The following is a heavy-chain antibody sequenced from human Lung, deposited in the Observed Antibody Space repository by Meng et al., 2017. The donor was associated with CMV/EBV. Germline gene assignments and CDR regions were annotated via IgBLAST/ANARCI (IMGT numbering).Heavy chain of an antibody. Sequence: CASSGFTFTNSWMNWVRQAPGKGLEWVGRIQTITEGGTTDYIAPVKGRFTISRDDSESTVYLQMNSLKTEDTAMYYCTSGNGKSDCDYWGQGTLVTVSS. CDR1: GFTFTNSW. V-gene: IGHV3-15*07. CDR2: IQTITEGGTT. CDR3: TSGNGKSDCDY. J-gene: IGHJ4*02.